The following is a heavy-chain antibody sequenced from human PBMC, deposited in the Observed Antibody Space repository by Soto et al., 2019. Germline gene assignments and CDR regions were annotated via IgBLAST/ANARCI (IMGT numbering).Heavy chain of an antibody. CDR3: ARDQGYCSGGSCYVAGY. CDR2: INSDGSST. J-gene: IGHJ4*02. V-gene: IGHV3-74*01. CDR1: GFTFSSYW. D-gene: IGHD2-15*01. Sequence: GGSLRLSCAASGFTFSSYWMHWVRQAPGKGLVWVSRINSDGSSTGYADSVMGRFTISRDNAKNTLYLQMNSLRAEDTAVYYYARDQGYCSGGSCYVAGYWGQGTLVTVSS.